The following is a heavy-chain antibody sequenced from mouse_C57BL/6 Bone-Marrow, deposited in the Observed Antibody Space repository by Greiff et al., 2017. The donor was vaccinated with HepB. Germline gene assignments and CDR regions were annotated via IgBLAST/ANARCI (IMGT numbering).Heavy chain of an antibody. Sequence: QVQLKQPGAELVKPGASVKLSCKASGYTFTSYWMQWVKQRPGQGLEWIGEIDPSDSYTNYNQKFKGKATLTVDTSSSTAYMQLSSLTSEDSAVYYCARKDVGPHYFDYWGQGTTLTVSS. CDR1: GYTFTSYW. CDR2: IDPSDSYT. J-gene: IGHJ2*01. D-gene: IGHD4-1*01. CDR3: ARKDVGPHYFDY. V-gene: IGHV1-50*01.